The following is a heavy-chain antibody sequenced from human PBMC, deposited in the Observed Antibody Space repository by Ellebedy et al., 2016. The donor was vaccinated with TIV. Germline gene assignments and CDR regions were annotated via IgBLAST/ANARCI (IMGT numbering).Heavy chain of an antibody. CDR3: ARVLYYYGSGLDY. Sequence: GESLKISCKGSGYSFSMYWNAWVRQMPGKGLEWMGIIYPADSDTKYSPSSQGQVTISVDKSISTAYLQWSSLKASDTAMYYCARVLYYYGSGLDYWGQGTLVTVSS. CDR2: IYPADSDT. V-gene: IGHV5-51*01. CDR1: GYSFSMYW. J-gene: IGHJ4*02. D-gene: IGHD3-10*01.